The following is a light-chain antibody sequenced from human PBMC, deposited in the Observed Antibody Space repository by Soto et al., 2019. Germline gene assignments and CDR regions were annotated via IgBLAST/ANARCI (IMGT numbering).Light chain of an antibody. CDR2: DAS. CDR3: QQYGSSRT. V-gene: IGKV3-20*01. CDR1: QSIRSSY. J-gene: IGKJ1*01. Sequence: EIVLTQSPGTLSLSPGERATLSCRASQSIRSSYLAWYQQKPGQTPRLLIYDASSRATGTPDRFSGSASGTDFTLTISRLEPEDFAVYYCQQYGSSRTFGQGTKVEIK.